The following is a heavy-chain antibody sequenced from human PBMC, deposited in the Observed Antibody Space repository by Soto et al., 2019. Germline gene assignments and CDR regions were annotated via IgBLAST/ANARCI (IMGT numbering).Heavy chain of an antibody. V-gene: IGHV4-34*01. J-gene: IGHJ4*02. CDR2: INHSGST. CDR1: GGSFSGYY. Sequence: PSETLSLTCGVYGGSFSGYYWSWIRQPPGKGLEWIGEINHSGSTNYNPSLKSRVTISVDTSKNQFSLKLSSVTAADTAVYYCARVGNWNYGSYFDYWGQGTLVTVSS. CDR3: ARVGNWNYGSYFDY. D-gene: IGHD1-7*01.